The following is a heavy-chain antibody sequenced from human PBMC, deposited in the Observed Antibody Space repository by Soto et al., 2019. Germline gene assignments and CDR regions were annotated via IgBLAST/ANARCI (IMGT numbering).Heavy chain of an antibody. CDR1: GFPFSTYA. Sequence: GGSLRLSCSASGFPFSTYAMTWVRQAPGKGLEWVSSISYSGSHTYYPDSMKGRFVVSRDNSRSTLYLRVHALGGEDTAMYFCAKAHSGYDFDLFDLWGPGTMVTVSS. V-gene: IGHV3-23*01. CDR2: ISYSGSHT. CDR3: AKAHSGYDFDLFDL. J-gene: IGHJ3*01. D-gene: IGHD5-12*01.